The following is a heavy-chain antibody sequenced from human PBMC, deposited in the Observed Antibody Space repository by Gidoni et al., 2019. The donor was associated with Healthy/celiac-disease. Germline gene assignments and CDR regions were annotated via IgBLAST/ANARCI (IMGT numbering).Heavy chain of an antibody. J-gene: IGHJ4*02. V-gene: IGHV4-39*01. Sequence: QLQLQESGPGLVKPSETLSLTRTVSGRSISSNSYYWGWIRQPPGKGLEWIGSIYYSGSTYYNPSLKSRVTISVDTSKNQFSLKLSSVTAADTAVYYCASISWIQLLFDYWGQGTLVTVSS. CDR1: GRSISSNSYY. D-gene: IGHD5-18*01. CDR3: ASISWIQLLFDY. CDR2: IYYSGST.